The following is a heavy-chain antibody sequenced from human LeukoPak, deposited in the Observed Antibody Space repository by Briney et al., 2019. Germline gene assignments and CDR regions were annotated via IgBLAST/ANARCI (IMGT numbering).Heavy chain of an antibody. V-gene: IGHV3-30*02. Sequence: GGSLRLSCAASGFTFSNYGMHWVRQAPGKGLEWVAVISFDESNRFYADSVKGRFTISRDNSKNTVYLQMNSLRPEDTAVYYCAKRGGNSWDVFDIWGQGTMVTVSS. CDR2: ISFDESNR. CDR3: AKRGGNSWDVFDI. CDR1: GFTFSNYG. D-gene: IGHD4-23*01. J-gene: IGHJ3*02.